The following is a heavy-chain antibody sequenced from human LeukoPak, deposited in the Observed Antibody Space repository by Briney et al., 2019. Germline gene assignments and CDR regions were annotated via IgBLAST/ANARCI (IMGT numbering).Heavy chain of an antibody. V-gene: IGHV3-21*01. CDR2: ISSSSSYI. CDR3: ARSNYYILSGTAGDI. J-gene: IGHJ3*02. CDR1: GFTFSSFS. D-gene: IGHD3-9*01. Sequence: GGSLRLSCAASGFTFSSFSMNWVRQAPGKGLEWVSSISSSSSYIYYADSVKGRFTISRHNTKNSLYLQVISLRAKDTAMYYSARSNYYILSGTAGDISGQRTLFTVSS.